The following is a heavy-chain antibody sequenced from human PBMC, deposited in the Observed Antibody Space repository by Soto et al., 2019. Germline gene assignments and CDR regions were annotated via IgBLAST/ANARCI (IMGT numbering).Heavy chain of an antibody. CDR2: ISKSGETT. V-gene: IGHV3-23*01. CDR3: LKYCSSTTCYSYYAMDV. Sequence: GGSLRLSCAAPGFTLGRNDMGWVRQAPGKGLEWVSAISKSGETTYYADSVKGRFTISRDSSKNTLYLQMNSLRADDTAVYYCLKYCSSTTCYSYYAMDVWGQGTTVTVSS. CDR1: GFTLGRND. D-gene: IGHD2-2*01. J-gene: IGHJ6*02.